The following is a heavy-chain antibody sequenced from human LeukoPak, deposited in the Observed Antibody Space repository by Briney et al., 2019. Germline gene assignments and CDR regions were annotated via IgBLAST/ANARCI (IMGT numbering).Heavy chain of an antibody. V-gene: IGHV1-18*01. CDR1: GYTFSGYG. D-gene: IGHD1-26*01. CDR3: ARDQRNSGSYRFEY. Sequence: ASVMVSCKTSGYTFSGYGISWVRQAPGQGLEWMGWITGNNGNTNYAPSLQGRVTMTKDTSTNTAYMELTSLRSDDTAVYYCARDQRNSGSYRFEYWGQGTLVTVSS. J-gene: IGHJ4*02. CDR2: ITGNNGNT.